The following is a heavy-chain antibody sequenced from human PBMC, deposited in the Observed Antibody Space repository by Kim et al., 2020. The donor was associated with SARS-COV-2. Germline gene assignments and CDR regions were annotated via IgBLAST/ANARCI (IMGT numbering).Heavy chain of an antibody. D-gene: IGHD5-12*01. J-gene: IGHJ4*02. Sequence: ASVKVSCKASGYTFTSYGISWVRQAPGQGLEWMGWISAYNGNTNYAQKLQGRVTMTTDTSTSTAYMELRSLRSDDTAVYYCAGVAPLGDIVATIGNWGQGTLVTVSS. CDR3: AGVAPLGDIVATIGN. CDR2: ISAYNGNT. V-gene: IGHV1-18*01. CDR1: GYTFTSYG.